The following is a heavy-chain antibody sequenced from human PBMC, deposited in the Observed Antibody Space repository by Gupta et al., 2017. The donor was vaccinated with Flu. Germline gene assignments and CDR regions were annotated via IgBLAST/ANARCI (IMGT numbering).Heavy chain of an antibody. Sequence: VQLAESGGGLVQPGGSLSLSCSASVFSLSTYWMHWVRQAPGKGLVWVARINGDGSSSNYADSMKGRFTISRDNAKNTVYLQVNSLRAEDTAVYFCLRGASGYGNFDCWGQGTLVTVSS. V-gene: IGHV3-74*01. J-gene: IGHJ4*02. CDR3: LRGASGYGNFDC. CDR1: VFSLSTYW. CDR2: INGDGSSS. D-gene: IGHD5-12*01.